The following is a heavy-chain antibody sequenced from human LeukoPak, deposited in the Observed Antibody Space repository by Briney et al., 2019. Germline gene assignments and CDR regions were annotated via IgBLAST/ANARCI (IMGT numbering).Heavy chain of an antibody. V-gene: IGHV1-69*05. J-gene: IGHJ6*03. Sequence: SVKVSCKASGGTFSGYAISWVRQAPGQGLEWMGRIIPIFGTANYAQKFQGRVTITTDESTSTAYMELSSLRSEDTAVYYCAVGRAVAGRDYYYYYYMDVWGKGTTVTVSS. CDR2: IIPIFGTA. CDR1: GGTFSGYA. CDR3: AVGRAVAGRDYYYYYYMDV. D-gene: IGHD6-19*01.